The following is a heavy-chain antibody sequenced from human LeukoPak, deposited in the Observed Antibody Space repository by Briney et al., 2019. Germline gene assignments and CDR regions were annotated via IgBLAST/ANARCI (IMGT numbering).Heavy chain of an antibody. Sequence: ASVKVSCKASGYTFTGYYMHWVRQAPGQGLEWMGWINPNSGGTNYAQKFQGRVTMTRDTSISTAYMELSRLRSEDTAVYYCARGAPYCCSNSCPHIASNWFGPWGQGTLVTVSS. D-gene: IGHD2-2*01. CDR3: ARGAPYCCSNSCPHIASNWFGP. CDR1: GYTFTGYY. V-gene: IGHV1-2*02. J-gene: IGHJ5*02. CDR2: INPNSGGT.